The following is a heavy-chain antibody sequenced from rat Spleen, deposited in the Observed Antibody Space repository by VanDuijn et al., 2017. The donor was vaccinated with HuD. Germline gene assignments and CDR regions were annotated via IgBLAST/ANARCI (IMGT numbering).Heavy chain of an antibody. CDR1: GYSISSAYR. Sequence: EVQLQESGPGLVKPSQSLSLTCSVTGYSISSAYRWNWIRKFPGNKLEWMGYINSAGNTNYNPSLKSRISISRDTSKTQFFLQVNSLSTEDTATYYCARSDGVHYYLPFADWGQGTLVTASS. V-gene: IGHV3-3*01. D-gene: IGHD1-1*01. CDR2: INSAGNT. J-gene: IGHJ3*01. CDR3: ARSDGVHYYLPFAD.